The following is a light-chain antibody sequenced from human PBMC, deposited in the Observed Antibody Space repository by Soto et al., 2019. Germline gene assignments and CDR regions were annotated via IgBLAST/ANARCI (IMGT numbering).Light chain of an antibody. CDR3: QHYGSSLIT. J-gene: IGKJ5*01. CDR2: DAS. CDR1: QSVDTY. Sequence: EIVLRGSPGALCLSAGERATLGCRASQSVDTYLAWYQHRPGQAPRLLIYDASNRATGISARFSGSGSGTDFTLTISRLEPEDFAVYFCQHYGSSLITFGQGTRLEIK. V-gene: IGKV3-20*01.